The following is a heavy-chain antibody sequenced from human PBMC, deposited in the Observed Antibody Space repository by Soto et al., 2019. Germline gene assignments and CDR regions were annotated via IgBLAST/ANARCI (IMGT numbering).Heavy chain of an antibody. CDR1: GFTFSSYA. J-gene: IGHJ4*02. V-gene: IGHV3-23*01. CDR2: ISGSGGST. D-gene: IGHD6-6*01. CDR3: AKDLLSSSPDY. Sequence: EVQLLESGGGLVQPGGSLRLSCAASGFTFSSYAMSWVRQAPGKGLEWVSAISGSGGSTYDADSVKGRFTISRDKSKDTLYLQMNSRRAGDTAVYYCAKDLLSSSPDYWGQGTLVTVSS.